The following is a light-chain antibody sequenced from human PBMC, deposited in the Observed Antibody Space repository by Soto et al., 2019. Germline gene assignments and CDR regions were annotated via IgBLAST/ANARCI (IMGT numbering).Light chain of an antibody. CDR2: GAS. CDR1: QNVSSSY. CDR3: QQYGSSPRT. J-gene: IGKJ1*01. V-gene: IGKV3-20*01. Sequence: EMVLTQSPATLSLSPGESATLSCSASQNVSSSYLAWYQQKPGQAPRLLIYGASSRATGIPDRFSGSGSGTDFTLTISRLEPEDFAVYYCQQYGSSPRTFGQGTKVDI.